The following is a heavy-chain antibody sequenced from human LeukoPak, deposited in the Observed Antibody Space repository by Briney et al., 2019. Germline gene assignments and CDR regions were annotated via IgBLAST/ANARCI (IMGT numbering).Heavy chain of an antibody. CDR2: IKPINGGT. Sequence: GASVKVSCKASGYTFTGYHLHWLRQAPGQGLEWMGWIKPINGGTNFAQKFKGRVAMTRDTSISTAYMELSSLTSDDTAVYYCARGGVVAAYYFYDMDVWGKGTTVTVSS. J-gene: IGHJ6*03. CDR1: GYTFTGYH. D-gene: IGHD2-15*01. V-gene: IGHV1-2*02. CDR3: ARGGVVAAYYFYDMDV.